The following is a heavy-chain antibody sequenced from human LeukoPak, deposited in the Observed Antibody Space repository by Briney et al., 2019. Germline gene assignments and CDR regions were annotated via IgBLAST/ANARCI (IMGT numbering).Heavy chain of an antibody. D-gene: IGHD3-10*01. CDR1: GFTVSNNY. Sequence: GGTLRLSCAASGFTVSNNYMSWVRQAPGKGLEWVSVIYSGGNTYYIDSVKGRFTISRDNSKNTVYLQMNSLRVEDTAVYYCVRDSSKFGLWGQGTLVTVSS. CDR2: IYSGGNT. J-gene: IGHJ4*02. CDR3: VRDSSKFGL. V-gene: IGHV3-53*01.